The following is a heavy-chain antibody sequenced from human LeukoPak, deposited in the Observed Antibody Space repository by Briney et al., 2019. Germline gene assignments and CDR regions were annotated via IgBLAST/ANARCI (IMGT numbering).Heavy chain of an antibody. CDR3: ASGGYSSGWYGSFDI. D-gene: IGHD6-19*01. CDR1: GASISSSDYY. V-gene: IGHV4-39*01. CDR2: LYSGGLA. Sequence: SESLSLTCTVSGASISSSDYYWGWIRQPPGKGLEWIGSLYSGGLAYYNPSLKSRVTISVDTSKNQFSLKVTSVTAADTAVYSCASGGYSSGWYGSFDIWGQWTVVTVSS. J-gene: IGHJ3*02.